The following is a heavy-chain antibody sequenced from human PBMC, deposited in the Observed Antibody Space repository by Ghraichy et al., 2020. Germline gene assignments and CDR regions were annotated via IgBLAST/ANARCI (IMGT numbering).Heavy chain of an antibody. CDR3: ASHSGYEKLSPQDHYYYYGMDV. CDR2: INPSGGST. D-gene: IGHD5-12*01. V-gene: IGHV1-46*01. J-gene: IGHJ6*02. CDR1: GYTFTSYY. Sequence: ASVKVSCKASGYTFTSYYMHWVRQAPGQGLEWVGIINPSGGSTSYAQKFQGRVTMTRDTSTSTVYIELSSLRSEDTAVYYCASHSGYEKLSPQDHYYYYGMDVWGQGTTVTVSS.